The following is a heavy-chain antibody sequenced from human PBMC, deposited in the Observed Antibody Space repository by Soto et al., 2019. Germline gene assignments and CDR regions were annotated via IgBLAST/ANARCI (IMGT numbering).Heavy chain of an antibody. J-gene: IGHJ6*02. D-gene: IGHD1-20*01. CDR1: GGTFSSYA. V-gene: IGHV1-69*13. Sequence: SVKVSCKASGGTFSSYAISWVRQAPGQGLEWMGGIIPIFGTANYAQKFQGRVTITADESTSTAYMELSSLRSEDTAVYYCARVFARITGTTSYGMDVWGQGTTVTVSS. CDR3: ARVFARITGTTSYGMDV. CDR2: IIPIFGTA.